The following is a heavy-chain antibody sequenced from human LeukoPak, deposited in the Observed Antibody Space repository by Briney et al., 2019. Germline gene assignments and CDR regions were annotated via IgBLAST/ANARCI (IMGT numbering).Heavy chain of an antibody. CDR2: IYYSGST. CDR1: GGSIGSSYYY. V-gene: IGHV4-39*07. Sequence: SETLSLTCTVSGGSIGSSYYYWGWIRQPPGRGLEWIGSIYYSGSTYYNPSLKSRVTISEDTSKNQFSLKLSSVTAADTAVYYCARGAIDDSSGYVDYWGQGTLVTVSS. D-gene: IGHD3-22*01. J-gene: IGHJ4*02. CDR3: ARGAIDDSSGYVDY.